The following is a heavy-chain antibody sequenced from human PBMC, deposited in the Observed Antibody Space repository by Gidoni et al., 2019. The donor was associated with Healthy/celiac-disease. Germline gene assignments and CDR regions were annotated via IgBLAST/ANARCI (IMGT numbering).Heavy chain of an antibody. V-gene: IGHV3-43*01. J-gene: IGHJ4*02. D-gene: IGHD1-1*01. Sequence: EVQLVESGGVVVQPGGSLRLSCAASGFTFDDYTMHWVRQAPGKGLGWVSLISWDGGSTYYADSVKGRFTISRDNSKNSLYLQMNSLRTEDTALYYCAKDGLEGNYFDYWGQGTLVTVSS. CDR1: GFTFDDYT. CDR2: ISWDGGST. CDR3: AKDGLEGNYFDY.